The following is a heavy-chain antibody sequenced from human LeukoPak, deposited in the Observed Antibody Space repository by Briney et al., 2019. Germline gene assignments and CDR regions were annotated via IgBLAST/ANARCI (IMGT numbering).Heavy chain of an antibody. J-gene: IGHJ4*02. D-gene: IGHD3-22*01. Sequence: SETLSLTCSVSGDSIINYYWMWIRQPAGKGLEWIGRIYSSDNTNYNSPSLRSRVTMSPDTSMNRFSLKLSSVTAADTAVYYCARASYSYDTSGWVPFDYWGQGTLVTVPS. V-gene: IGHV4-4*07. CDR1: GDSIINYY. CDR2: IYSSDNT. CDR3: ARASYSYDTSGWVPFDY.